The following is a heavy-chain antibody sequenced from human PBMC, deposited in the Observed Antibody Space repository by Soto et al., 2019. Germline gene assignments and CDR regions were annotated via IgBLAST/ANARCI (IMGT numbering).Heavy chain of an antibody. D-gene: IGHD3-22*01. CDR3: ARNMHYSDGSNYSPFDY. CDR1: GGSVSSGNYY. Sequence: SETLSLTCTVSGGSVSSGNYYWSWIRQPPVKGLEWIGYFYYTGSTNYNPSLKSRVTISVDASKNQFSLRLSSLTAADTAVYYCARNMHYSDGSNYSPFDYWGQGTLVTVS. J-gene: IGHJ4*02. CDR2: FYYTGST. V-gene: IGHV4-61*01.